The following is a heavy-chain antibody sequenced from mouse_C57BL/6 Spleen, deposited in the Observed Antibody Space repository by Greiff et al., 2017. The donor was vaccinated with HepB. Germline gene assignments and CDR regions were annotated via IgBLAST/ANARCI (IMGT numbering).Heavy chain of an antibody. J-gene: IGHJ4*01. CDR2: IRSKSNNYAT. D-gene: IGHD1-1*01. Sequence: EVQLQQSGGGLVQPKGSLKLSCAASGFSFNTYAMNWVRQAPGKGLEWVARIRSKSNNYATYYADSVKDRFTISRDDSESMLYLQMNNLKTEDTAMYYCVRHASYYYGYAMDYWGQGTSVTVSS. CDR1: GFSFNTYA. V-gene: IGHV10-1*01. CDR3: VRHASYYYGYAMDY.